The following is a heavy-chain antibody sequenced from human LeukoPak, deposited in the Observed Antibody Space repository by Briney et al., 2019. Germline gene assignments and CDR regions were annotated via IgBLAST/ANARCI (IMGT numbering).Heavy chain of an antibody. V-gene: IGHV3-33*06. CDR1: GLTFSNYG. J-gene: IGHJ4*02. CDR2: VWYDGTNR. Sequence: GMSLRLSCAASGLTFSNYGMHWVRQAPGKGLEWVAVVWYDGTNRYYADSVKGLFTISRDNSKNTLYLQMNSLRADDTAVYFCAKDCSGGSCSYFDYWGQGTLVTVSS. D-gene: IGHD2-15*01. CDR3: AKDCSGGSCSYFDY.